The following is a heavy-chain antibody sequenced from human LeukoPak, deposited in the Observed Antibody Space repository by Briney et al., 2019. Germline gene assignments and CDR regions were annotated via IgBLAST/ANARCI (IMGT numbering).Heavy chain of an antibody. D-gene: IGHD3-22*01. CDR2: IYYGGST. J-gene: IGHJ4*02. CDR1: GGSVTSGGYA. Sequence: SETLSLTCAVSGGSVTSGGYAWSWIRQPPGKGLEWIGYIYYGGSTNYNPSLKSRLSISLDTSNNQFSLKLISVTAADTAVYYCARGVGSGYTDYWGQGALVTVSS. CDR3: ARGVGSGYTDY. V-gene: IGHV4-61*08.